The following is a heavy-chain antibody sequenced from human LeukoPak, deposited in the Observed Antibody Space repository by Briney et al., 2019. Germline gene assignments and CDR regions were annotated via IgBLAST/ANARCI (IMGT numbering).Heavy chain of an antibody. J-gene: IGHJ4*02. Sequence: GGSLRLSCAASEFTFSSYWMSWVRQAPGKGLEWVANIKQDGGQIYYLESVKGRFTVSRDNAKNSLYLQMNSLRAEDTAVYYCARGACSSTSCSADYWGQGTLVTVSS. V-gene: IGHV3-7*01. CDR2: IKQDGGQI. CDR3: ARGACSSTSCSADY. CDR1: EFTFSSYW. D-gene: IGHD2-2*01.